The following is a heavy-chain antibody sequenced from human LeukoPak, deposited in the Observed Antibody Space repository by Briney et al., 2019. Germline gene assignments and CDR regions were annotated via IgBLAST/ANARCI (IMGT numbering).Heavy chain of an antibody. CDR1: GFTFSDSA. CDR3: AKGGQDFDFWRFDL. V-gene: IGHV3-23*01. Sequence: GGSLRLSCAASGFTFSDSAVSWVRQSPGEGLGWVSSISDTGGRTYYADSVKGRFTITRDNSRNTVYLQMNQMRAGDTARYYCAKGGQDFDFWRFDLWGQGILVTVSS. D-gene: IGHD3-3*01. CDR2: ISDTGGRT. J-gene: IGHJ5*02.